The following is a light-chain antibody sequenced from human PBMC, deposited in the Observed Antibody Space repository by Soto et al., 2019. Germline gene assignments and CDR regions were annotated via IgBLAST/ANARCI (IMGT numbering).Light chain of an antibody. CDR3: SSYTSTSALAL. CDR2: DVS. CDR1: SSDVGGYNY. Sequence: QSALTQPASVSGSPGQSITISCTGTSSDVGGYNYVSWYQQHPGKDPKLMISDVSHRPSGVANRFSGSKSGNTASLTISGRQAGDEADDYCSSYTSTSALALFGGGTKLTVL. V-gene: IGLV2-14*01. J-gene: IGLJ2*01.